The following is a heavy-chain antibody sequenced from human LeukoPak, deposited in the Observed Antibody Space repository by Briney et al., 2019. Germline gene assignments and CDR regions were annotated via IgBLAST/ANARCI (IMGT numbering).Heavy chain of an antibody. D-gene: IGHD3-9*01. J-gene: IGHJ3*02. CDR2: ISSSSGTI. V-gene: IGHV3-48*04. Sequence: PGGSLRLSCAASGFTFSSYSMNWVRQAPGKGLEWVSYISSSSGTIYYADSVKGRFTISRDNAKNSLYLQMNSLRAEDTALYYCATVYDILTLGAFDIWGQGTMVTVSS. CDR1: GFTFSSYS. CDR3: ATVYDILTLGAFDI.